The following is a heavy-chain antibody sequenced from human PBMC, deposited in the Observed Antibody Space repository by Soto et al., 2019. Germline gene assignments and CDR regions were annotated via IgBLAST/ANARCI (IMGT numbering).Heavy chain of an antibody. J-gene: IGHJ4*02. Sequence: PSETLSLTCTVSGGSISSYYWSWIRQPPGKGLEWIGYIYYSGSTNYNPSLKSRLTISVDTSKNQFSLKLSSVTAADTAVYYCARDFEGQLGDYWGQGTLVTVSS. CDR1: GGSISSYY. D-gene: IGHD3-3*02. V-gene: IGHV4-59*12. CDR3: ARDFEGQLGDY. CDR2: IYYSGST.